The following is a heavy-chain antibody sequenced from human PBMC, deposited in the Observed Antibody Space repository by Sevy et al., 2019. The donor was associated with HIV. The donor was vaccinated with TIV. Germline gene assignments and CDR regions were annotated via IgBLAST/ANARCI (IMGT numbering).Heavy chain of an antibody. Sequence: ASVKVSCKASGYTFTSYGISWVRQAPGQGLEWMGWISAYNGNTNYAQKLQGRVTMTTDTSTSTAYMGLRSLGSDDTAVYYCAGDLGGYGGNSIDYWGQGTLVTVSS. J-gene: IGHJ4*02. CDR3: AGDLGGYGGNSIDY. V-gene: IGHV1-18*01. CDR1: GYTFTSYG. CDR2: ISAYNGNT. D-gene: IGHD2-21*02.